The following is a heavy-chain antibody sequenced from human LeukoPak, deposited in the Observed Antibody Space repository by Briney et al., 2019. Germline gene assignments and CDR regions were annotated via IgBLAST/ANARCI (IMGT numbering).Heavy chain of an antibody. CDR1: GYTFTGYY. V-gene: IGHV1-2*02. CDR2: INPNSGGT. J-gene: IGHJ4*02. D-gene: IGHD6-19*01. Sequence: GASVKVSCKASGYTFTGYYMHWVRQASGQGLEWMGWINPNSGGTNYAQKFQGRVTMTRDTSISTAYMELSRLRSDDTAVYYCARARAGCSSGWYPERWGQGTLVTVSS. CDR3: ARARAGCSSGWYPER.